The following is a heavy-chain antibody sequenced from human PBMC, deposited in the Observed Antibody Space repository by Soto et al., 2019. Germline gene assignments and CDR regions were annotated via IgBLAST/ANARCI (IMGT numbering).Heavy chain of an antibody. D-gene: IGHD6-13*01. CDR1: GGSISSYY. J-gene: IGHJ4*02. CDR3: ASSRYSSSWYPY. CDR2: IYYSGST. Sequence: PSETLSLTCTVSGGSISSYYWIWIRQPPGKGLEWIGYIYYSGSTNYNPSLKSRVTISVDTSKNQFSLKLSSVTAADTAVYYCASSRYSSSWYPYWGQGTLVTVS. V-gene: IGHV4-59*08.